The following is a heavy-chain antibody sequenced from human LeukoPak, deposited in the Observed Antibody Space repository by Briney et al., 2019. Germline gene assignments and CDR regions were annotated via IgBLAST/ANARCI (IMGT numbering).Heavy chain of an antibody. V-gene: IGHV4-39*07. D-gene: IGHD3-16*01. Sequence: SETLSLTCTVSGGSISSSSYYWGWIRPPPGKGLEWIGSIYYSGSTYYNPSLKSRVTISVDTSKNQFSLKLSSVTAADTAVYYCARVITIQYYFDYWGQGTLVTVSS. CDR3: ARVITIQYYFDY. J-gene: IGHJ4*02. CDR1: GGSISSSSYY. CDR2: IYYSGST.